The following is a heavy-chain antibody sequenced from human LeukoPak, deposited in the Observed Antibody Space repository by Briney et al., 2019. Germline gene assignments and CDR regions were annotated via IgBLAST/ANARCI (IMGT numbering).Heavy chain of an antibody. CDR3: ARVLAVAGTRGD. Sequence: SETLSLTCTVSGGSITNYYWTWIRQPPGKGLEWIGYIHYSGSTNYNPSLKSRVTISVDTSKNQFSLKLSSVTAADTAVYYCARVLAVAGTRGDWGQGTLVTVSS. CDR1: GGSITNYY. V-gene: IGHV4-59*12. J-gene: IGHJ4*02. D-gene: IGHD6-19*01. CDR2: IHYSGST.